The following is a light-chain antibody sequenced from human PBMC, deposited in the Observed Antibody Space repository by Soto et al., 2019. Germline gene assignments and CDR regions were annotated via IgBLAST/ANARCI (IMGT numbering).Light chain of an antibody. CDR1: QSIRND. J-gene: IGKJ1*01. V-gene: IGKV1-17*01. CDR3: LQHNSDPRT. CDR2: AAS. Sequence: DIQMTPSPSSLSASVGDRVTITCRASQSIRNDLSWYQQTPGKAPKRLIYAASSLHSGVPSRFSVSGSGTEFTLTISSLQPEDFATYYCLQHNSDPRTFGQGTKVDIK.